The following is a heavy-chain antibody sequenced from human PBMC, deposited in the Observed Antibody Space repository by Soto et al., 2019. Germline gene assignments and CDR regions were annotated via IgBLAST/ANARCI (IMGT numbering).Heavy chain of an antibody. CDR3: AREKSGNSAYDRWGYYGMDV. Sequence: DVQLVESGGGLGQPGGSLRLSCAVSGFIFSSYEMNWVRQAPGKGLEWVSYISSSGTTIYYADSVKGRFTTSRDNVKNSLFLQMNSLRAEDTALYYCAREKSGNSAYDRWGYYGMDVWGQGTTVTVSS. D-gene: IGHD5-12*01. CDR1: GFIFSSYE. CDR2: ISSSGTTI. J-gene: IGHJ6*02. V-gene: IGHV3-48*03.